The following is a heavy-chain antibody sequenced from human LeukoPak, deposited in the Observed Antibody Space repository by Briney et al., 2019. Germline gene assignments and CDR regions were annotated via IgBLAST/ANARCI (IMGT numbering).Heavy chain of an antibody. V-gene: IGHV3-53*01. J-gene: IGHJ4*02. Sequence: GGSLRLSCAASGFTVRNNYVSWVRQAPGKGLEWVSFIYSGGSTHYADSVKGRVTISRDNSKNTVYLQMNSLRAEDTAVYYCARDYDYIWGSYFGYWGQGTLVIVSS. CDR2: IYSGGST. D-gene: IGHD3-16*01. CDR1: GFTVRNNY. CDR3: ARDYDYIWGSYFGY.